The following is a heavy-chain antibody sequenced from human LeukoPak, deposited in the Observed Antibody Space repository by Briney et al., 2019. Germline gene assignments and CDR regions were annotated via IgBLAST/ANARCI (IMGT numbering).Heavy chain of an antibody. J-gene: IGHJ6*02. V-gene: IGHV4-34*01. CDR2: INQSGST. CDR1: GGSSSGYY. D-gene: IGHD6-13*01. Sequence: SETLSLTCAVYGGSSSGYYWSWIRQPPGKGLEWIGEINQSGSTNQNPSLKSRVTISIDTSKNQFSQKLSSVTAADTAVYYCARAGIAAAGTRIGYYYGMDVWGQGTTVTVSS. CDR3: ARAGIAAAGTRIGYYYGMDV.